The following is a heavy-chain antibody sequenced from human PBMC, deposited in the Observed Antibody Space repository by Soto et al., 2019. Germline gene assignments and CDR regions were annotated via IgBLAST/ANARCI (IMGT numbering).Heavy chain of an antibody. J-gene: IGHJ5*02. Sequence: EVQLVESGGGLVQPGGSLRLSCAASGFTFSSYWMSWFRKAPGKGLEWVANIKQDGSEKYYVDSVTGRFTNSRDNAKNSLYRQMNSLRAEDTAVYYCARDLNDYFWGSYRNLFDPWGQGTLVTVS. CDR2: IKQDGSEK. CDR3: ARDLNDYFWGSYRNLFDP. CDR1: GFTFSSYW. V-gene: IGHV3-7*05. D-gene: IGHD3-16*02.